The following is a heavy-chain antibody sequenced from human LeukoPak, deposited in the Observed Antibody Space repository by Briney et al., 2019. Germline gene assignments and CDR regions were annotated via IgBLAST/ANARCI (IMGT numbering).Heavy chain of an antibody. J-gene: IGHJ4*02. Sequence: ASVKVSCKASGYTFTSYGISWARQAPGQGLEWMGWISAYNGDTNYAQKLQGRVTMTTDTSTRTAYMELRSLRSDDTAVYYCARDLRAFRDGYKNSNYYLAYWGQGTLVTVSS. V-gene: IGHV1-18*01. CDR1: GYTFTSYG. CDR2: ISAYNGDT. CDR3: ARDLRAFRDGYKNSNYYLAY. D-gene: IGHD5-24*01.